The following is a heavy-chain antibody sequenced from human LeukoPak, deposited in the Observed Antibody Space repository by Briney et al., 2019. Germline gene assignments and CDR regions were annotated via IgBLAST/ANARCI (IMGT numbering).Heavy chain of an antibody. Sequence: GGSLRLSCAASGFTFSKYNMNWVRQAPGKGLEWVSSMNTIGTYIYYADSVKGRFTISRDNSKSTLYLQMNSLRAEDTAVYYCVVWGSYRPVDIWGQGTMVTVSS. CDR1: GFTFSKYN. CDR3: VVWGSYRPVDI. V-gene: IGHV3-21*01. D-gene: IGHD3-16*02. CDR2: MNTIGTYI. J-gene: IGHJ3*02.